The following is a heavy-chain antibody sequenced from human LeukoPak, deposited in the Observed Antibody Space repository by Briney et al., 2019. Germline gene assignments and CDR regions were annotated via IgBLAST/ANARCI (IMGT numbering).Heavy chain of an antibody. CDR2: INTKTGTP. Sequence: AASVKVSCKASGYTFSRNAINWVRQAPGQGLEWMGWINTKTGTPTYAQGFTGRFVFSLDISVNTAYLQISSLKGEDTAVYYCARRSPSADAFDIWGQGTMVTVSS. J-gene: IGHJ3*02. CDR1: GYTFSRNA. CDR3: ARRSPSADAFDI. V-gene: IGHV7-4-1*02.